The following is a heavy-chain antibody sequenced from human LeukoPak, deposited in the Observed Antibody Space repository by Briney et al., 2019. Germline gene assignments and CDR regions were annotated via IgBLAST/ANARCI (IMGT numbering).Heavy chain of an antibody. D-gene: IGHD3-3*01. J-gene: IGHJ3*02. V-gene: IGHV7-4-1*02. CDR1: GYTFTSYA. CDR2: INTNTGNP. Sequence: ASVTVSCTASGYTFTSYAMNWVRQAPGQGLEWMGWINTNTGNPTYAQGFTGRFVFSLDTSVSTAYLQISSLKAEDTAVYYCARDKRKRFLEWLLYRSRDAFDIWGQGTMVTVSS. CDR3: ARDKRKRFLEWLLYRSRDAFDI.